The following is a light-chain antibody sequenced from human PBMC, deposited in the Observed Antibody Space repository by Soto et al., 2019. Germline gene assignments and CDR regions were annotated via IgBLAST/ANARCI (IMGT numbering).Light chain of an antibody. V-gene: IGKV1-39*01. J-gene: IGKJ4*01. CDR2: DTS. CDR1: QTISKY. CDR3: QQGYSAPLT. Sequence: DIQMTQSPSSLSASVGDRVTITCRASQTISKYLNWYQQKPGKAPELLIFDTSTLESGVPSRFGGSGFGTDFTLTISSLQPEDFATYYCQQGYSAPLTFGGGTKVEIK.